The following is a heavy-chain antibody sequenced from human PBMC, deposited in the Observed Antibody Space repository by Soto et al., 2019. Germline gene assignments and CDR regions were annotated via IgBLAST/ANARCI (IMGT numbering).Heavy chain of an antibody. Sequence: SETLSLTCTVSGGSISSGGYYWSWIRPHPGKGLEGIGYIYYSASTYYNPSLKSRVTISVDTSKNQFSLKLSSVTAADTAVYYCARVGQLWSPWGQGTLVTVPS. CDR1: GGSISSGGYY. CDR2: IYYSAST. V-gene: IGHV4-31*03. J-gene: IGHJ5*02. CDR3: ARVGQLWSP. D-gene: IGHD5-18*01.